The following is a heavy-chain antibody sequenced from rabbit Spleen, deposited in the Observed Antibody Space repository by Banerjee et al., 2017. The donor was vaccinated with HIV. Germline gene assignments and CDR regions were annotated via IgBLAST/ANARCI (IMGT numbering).Heavy chain of an antibody. CDR1: GVSFNDKDV. CDR2: IDVTKSGRT. V-gene: IGHV1S45*01. CDR3: ARDAAGREDFNL. J-gene: IGHJ4*01. Sequence: QEQLEESGGGLVKPEGSLTLTCKASGVSFNDKDVMCWVRQAPGKGLEWIACIDVTKSGRTYYATWAKGRFTISETSSTTVTLQMTSLTAADTATYFCARDAAGREDFNLWGPGTLVTVS. D-gene: IGHD4-2*01.